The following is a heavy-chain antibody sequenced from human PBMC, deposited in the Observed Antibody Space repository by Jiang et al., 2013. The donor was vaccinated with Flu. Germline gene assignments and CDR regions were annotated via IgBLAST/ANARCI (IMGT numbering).Heavy chain of an antibody. J-gene: IGHJ1*01. CDR2: ISGSGGST. CDR1: GFTFSNYA. V-gene: IGHV3-23*01. CDR3: AKDRTVTTILAQH. D-gene: IGHD4-17*01. Sequence: LVQPGGSLRLSCAASGFTFSNYAMSWVRQAPGKGLEWVSGISGSGGSTYYADSVKGRFTISRDNSNNTLYLQMNSLRAEDSAVYYCAKDRTVTTILAQHWGQGTQVTVSS.